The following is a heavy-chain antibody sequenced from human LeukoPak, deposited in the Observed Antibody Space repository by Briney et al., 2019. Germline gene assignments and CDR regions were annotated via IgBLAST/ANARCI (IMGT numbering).Heavy chain of an antibody. CDR3: ASPYDNLTGYLYYMDV. J-gene: IGHJ6*03. D-gene: IGHD3-9*01. CDR1: GFTFSSYA. CDR2: ISGSGGST. V-gene: IGHV3-23*01. Sequence: GGSLRLSCAASGFTFSSYAMSWVRLAPGKGLEWVSAISGSGGSTYYADSVKGRFTISRDNSKNTLYLQMNSLRAEDTAVYYCASPYDNLTGYLYYMDVWGKGTTVTVSS.